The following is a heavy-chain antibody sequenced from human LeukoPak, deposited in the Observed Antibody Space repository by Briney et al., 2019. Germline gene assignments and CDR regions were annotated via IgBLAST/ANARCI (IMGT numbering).Heavy chain of an antibody. D-gene: IGHD3/OR15-3a*01. CDR1: GGSISSSSYY. CDR2: IYYSGST. J-gene: IGHJ4*02. Sequence: SETLSLTCTVSGGSISSSSYYWGWIRQPPGKGLEWIGYIYYSGSTNYNPSLKSRVTISVDTSKNQFSLKLSSVTAADTAVYYCAREGFGLLDYWGQGTLVTVSS. V-gene: IGHV4-61*01. CDR3: AREGFGLLDY.